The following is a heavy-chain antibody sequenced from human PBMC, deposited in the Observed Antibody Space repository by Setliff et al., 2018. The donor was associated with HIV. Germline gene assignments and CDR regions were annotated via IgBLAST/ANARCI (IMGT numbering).Heavy chain of an antibody. J-gene: IGHJ6*03. Sequence: ASVKVSCKASGYTFTSYGISWVRQAPGQGLEWMGWISEYNGDTKYAQKLQGRVTMTKDTSTSTAYMELRSLRSDDTAVYYCARDSSFNMDVWDKGTTVTVSS. CDR3: ARDSSFNMDV. CDR1: GYTFTSYG. CDR2: ISEYNGDT. V-gene: IGHV1-18*01.